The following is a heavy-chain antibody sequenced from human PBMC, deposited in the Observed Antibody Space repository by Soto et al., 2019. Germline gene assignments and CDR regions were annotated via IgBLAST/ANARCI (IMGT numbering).Heavy chain of an antibody. CDR3: EKFYCISTMCQAPAAKSTGRFEI. J-gene: IGHJ3*02. Sequence: EPQLLESGGGLGHPGGSLRLSCAASGFTFSSYGMSWVRQAPGKGLEWVAAISGSGVSTYYADSVRGRSTISRDNSKKTVDLQMNSLRAKDTAVYYCEKFYCISTMCQAPAAKSTGRFEIWGQGTLVTVSS. D-gene: IGHD2-2*01. CDR1: GFTFSSYG. V-gene: IGHV3-23*01. CDR2: ISGSGVST.